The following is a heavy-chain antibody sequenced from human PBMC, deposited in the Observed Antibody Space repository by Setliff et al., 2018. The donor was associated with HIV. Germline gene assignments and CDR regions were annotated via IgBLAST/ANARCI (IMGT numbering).Heavy chain of an antibody. CDR3: TRGGAVTTLGIPYYYSFYGMDV. CDR2: IYSSGTT. Sequence: SETLSLTCFVSGVSISDHYWGWIRQPPGKGLEWIGYIYSSGTTQYNPSVESRVTMSLDTSRDQFSLNLRSVTAADTAVYYCTRGGAVTTLGIPYYYSFYGMDVWGLGTTVTVSS. V-gene: IGHV4-4*09. D-gene: IGHD4-17*01. CDR1: GVSISDHY. J-gene: IGHJ6*02.